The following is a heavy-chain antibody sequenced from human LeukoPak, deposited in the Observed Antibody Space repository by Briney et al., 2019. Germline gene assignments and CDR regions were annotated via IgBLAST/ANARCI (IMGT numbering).Heavy chain of an antibody. CDR1: GFTFSSYS. Sequence: GRSLRLSCAASGFTFSSYSIHWVRQTPGKGLEWVSAISYDGSQKFYADSVKGRFTLSRDNSKNTLYPQMNSLTTEDTAVYFCARERAAAASSSDFDYWGQGTLVTVSS. D-gene: IGHD6-13*01. CDR3: ARERAAAASSSDFDY. J-gene: IGHJ4*02. CDR2: ISYDGSQK. V-gene: IGHV3-30*04.